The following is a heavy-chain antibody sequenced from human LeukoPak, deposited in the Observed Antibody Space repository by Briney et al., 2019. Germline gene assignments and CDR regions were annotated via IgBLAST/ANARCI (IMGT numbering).Heavy chain of an antibody. V-gene: IGHV3-23*01. CDR3: AKGARGYSMYAFDI. D-gene: IGHD5-18*01. CDR2: ISSSGFGT. J-gene: IGHJ3*02. CDR1: GFTFSSYE. Sequence: PGGSLRLSCAASGFTFSSYEMSWVRQAPGKGLEWVSAISSSGFGTYYADSVKGRFTISRDNSKNTLYLQVNSLRAEDTAVYYCAKGARGYSMYAFDIWGQGTMVTVSS.